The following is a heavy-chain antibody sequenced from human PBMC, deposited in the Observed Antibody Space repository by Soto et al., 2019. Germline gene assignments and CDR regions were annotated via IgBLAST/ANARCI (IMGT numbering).Heavy chain of an antibody. V-gene: IGHV3-23*01. CDR3: GTYYSANRWYSGIA. J-gene: IGHJ4*02. D-gene: IGHD1-26*01. CDR2: ISGDGDRT. Sequence: GGSLRLSCAASGFSFSTSSMAWVRQPPGKGLEWVSAISGDGDRTFYADSVSGRFTISRDNSKNMLYLQMNSLRAEDTALYYCGTYYSANRWYSGIAWGQGTLVTVSS. CDR1: GFSFSTSS.